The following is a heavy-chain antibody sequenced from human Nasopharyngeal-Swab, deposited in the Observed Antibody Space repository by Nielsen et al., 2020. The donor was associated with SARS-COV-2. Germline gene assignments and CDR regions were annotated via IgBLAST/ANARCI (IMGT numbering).Heavy chain of an antibody. CDR2: IYHSGST. CDR3: ARDDYGDYGGWFDP. V-gene: IGHV4-38-2*02. J-gene: IGHJ5*02. D-gene: IGHD4-17*01. Sequence: WIRQPPGKGLEWIGSIYHSGSTYYNPSLKSRGTISVDTSNNQFSLKLSSVTAADTAVYYCARDDYGDYGGWFDPWGQGTLVTVSS.